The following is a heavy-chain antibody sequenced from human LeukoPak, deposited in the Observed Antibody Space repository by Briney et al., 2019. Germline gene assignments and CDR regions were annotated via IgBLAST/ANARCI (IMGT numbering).Heavy chain of an antibody. D-gene: IGHD3-16*01. CDR3: AREIVLMMSDVASPYYMDV. CDR2: VYSGGTT. V-gene: IGHV4-59*02. J-gene: IGHJ6*03. CDR1: GASVNDYF. Sequence: SETLSLSCSVSGASVNDYFWSWIRQAPRRGLEWIGHVYSGGTTEYSPPLKGRVTISLDASSNEVSLSLTSSTSADTAVYYCAREIVLMMSDVASPYYMDVWGRGTTVTVAS.